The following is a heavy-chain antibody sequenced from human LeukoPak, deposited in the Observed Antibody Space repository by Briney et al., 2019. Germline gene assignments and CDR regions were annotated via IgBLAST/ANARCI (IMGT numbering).Heavy chain of an antibody. J-gene: IGHJ4*02. D-gene: IGHD5-18*01. CDR3: ARYGYGYGLPFDY. Sequence: GGSLRLSCAASGFTFSSYWMSWVRQAPGKGLEWVANIKQDGSEKYYVDSVKGRFTISRDNAKNSLYLQMNSLRAEDTAVYYCARYGYGYGLPFDYWGQGTLVTVSS. V-gene: IGHV3-7*03. CDR1: GFTFSSYW. CDR2: IKQDGSEK.